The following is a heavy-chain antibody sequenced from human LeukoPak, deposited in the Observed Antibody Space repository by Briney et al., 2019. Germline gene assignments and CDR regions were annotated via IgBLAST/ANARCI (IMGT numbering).Heavy chain of an antibody. D-gene: IGHD2/OR15-2a*01. CDR1: GRSFSGYY. V-gene: IGHV4-34*01. Sequence: SETLSLTCAVYGRSFSGYYWSWIRQPPGKGLEWIGEINHSGSTNYNPSLKSRVTISVDTSKNQFSLKLSSVTAADTAVYYCARSKNRDGFDYWGQGTLVTVSS. J-gene: IGHJ4*02. CDR3: ARSKNRDGFDY. CDR2: INHSGST.